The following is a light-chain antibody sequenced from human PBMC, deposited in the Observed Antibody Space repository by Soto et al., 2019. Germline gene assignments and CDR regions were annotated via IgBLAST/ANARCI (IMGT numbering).Light chain of an antibody. J-gene: IGKJ5*01. Sequence: EIVCPQSQGTLSLSSGEGANLSGSSSQSVGGTFLAWYKQKGGQAPRLLIHGASNRATGIPDRFSVSGSGTDFTLTISRLEPEEFAVYDGQHYVTSSITFGQGTRLEIK. V-gene: IGKV3-20*01. CDR2: GAS. CDR1: QSVGGTF. CDR3: QHYVTSSIT.